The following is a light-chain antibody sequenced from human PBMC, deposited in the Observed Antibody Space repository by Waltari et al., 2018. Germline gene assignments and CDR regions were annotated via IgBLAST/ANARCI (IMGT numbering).Light chain of an antibody. V-gene: IGKV1-12*01. Sequence: DIQMTQSPSSVSASVRARVSITCRASQAISSYLAWYQQKPGKTPNLLIYGASSLQSGVPTTFSGSGSGTDFTLTISSLQPEDFATYYCQQANSFPLTFGGGTKVEIK. CDR1: QAISSY. CDR3: QQANSFPLT. J-gene: IGKJ4*01. CDR2: GAS.